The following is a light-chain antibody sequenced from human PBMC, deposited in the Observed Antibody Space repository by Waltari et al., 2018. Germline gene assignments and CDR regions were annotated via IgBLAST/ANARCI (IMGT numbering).Light chain of an antibody. CDR1: TGAVTSGYF. CDR2: RTS. V-gene: IGLV7-43*01. J-gene: IGLJ2*01. Sequence: QTVVTQEPSLTVSPGGTVTLTCASSTGAVTSGYFPNWFQQKPGQAPRARIYRTSNQPAGTPARFSGSLLGGKAALTLSGVQPEDEAEYYCLLYYGGAQLVFGGGTKLTVL. CDR3: LLYYGGAQLV.